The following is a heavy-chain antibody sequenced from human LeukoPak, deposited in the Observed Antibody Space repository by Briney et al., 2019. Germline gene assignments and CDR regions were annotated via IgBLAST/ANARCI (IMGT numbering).Heavy chain of an antibody. CDR3: AKITTD. D-gene: IGHD1-1*01. J-gene: IGHJ4*02. CDR2: MSASGT. V-gene: IGHV3-23*01. Sequence: GRSLRLSCAASGFTFSNSAMSWVRQPPGKGLEWVSAMSASGTYYADSVKGRFTISRDNSKNTLYLQMNSLRAEDTAIYYCAKITTDWGQGTLVTVSS. CDR1: GFTFSNSA.